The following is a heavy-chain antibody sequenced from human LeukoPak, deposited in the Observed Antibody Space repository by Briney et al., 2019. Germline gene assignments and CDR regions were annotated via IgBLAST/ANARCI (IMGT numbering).Heavy chain of an antibody. D-gene: IGHD3-16*01. V-gene: IGHV3-49*04. CDR2: IRSKAYGGTT. Sequence: PGGSLRLSCAASGFTFSSHWMSWVRQAPGKGLEWVGFIRSKAYGGTTEYAASVKGRFTISRDDSKSIAYLQMNSLKTEDTAVYYCTRGLGMITDPDVDYWGQGTLVTVSP. CDR3: TRGLGMITDPDVDY. J-gene: IGHJ4*02. CDR1: GFTFSSHW.